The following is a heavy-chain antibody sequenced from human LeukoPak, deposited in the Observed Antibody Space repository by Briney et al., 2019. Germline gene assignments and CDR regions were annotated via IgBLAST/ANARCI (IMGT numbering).Heavy chain of an antibody. D-gene: IGHD3-9*01. CDR2: INHSGST. CDR1: GGSFSGYY. J-gene: IGHJ4*02. V-gene: IGHV4-34*01. Sequence: SETLSLTCAVYGGSFSGYYWSWIRQPPGKGLEWIGEINHSGSTNYNPSLKSRVTISVDTSKNQFSLKLSSVTAADTAVYYCARLPTLLRYFDWLPPGGAYYFDYWGQGTLVTVSS. CDR3: ARLPTLLRYFDWLPPGGAYYFDY.